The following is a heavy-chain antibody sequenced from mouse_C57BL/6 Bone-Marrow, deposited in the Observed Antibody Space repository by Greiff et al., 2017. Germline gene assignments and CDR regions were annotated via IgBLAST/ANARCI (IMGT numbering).Heavy chain of an antibody. CDR2: IWWDDDK. CDR3: ARIEGVWLRFYWYFDV. Sequence: QVTLKESGPGILQPSQTLSLTCSFSGFSLSTFGMGVGWIRQPSGKGLEWLAHIWWDDDKYYNPALKSRLTISKDTSKNQVFLKIANVDTADTATYYCARIEGVWLRFYWYFDVWGTGTTVTVAS. D-gene: IGHD2-2*01. CDR1: GFSLSTFGMG. J-gene: IGHJ1*03. V-gene: IGHV8-8*01.